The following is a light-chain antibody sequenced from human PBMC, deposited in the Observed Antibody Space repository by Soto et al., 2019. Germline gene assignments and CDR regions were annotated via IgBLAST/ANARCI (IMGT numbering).Light chain of an antibody. CDR1: SSDVGGHNY. V-gene: IGLV2-8*01. Sequence: QSVLTQPPSASGSPGQSVTISCTGTSSDVGGHNYVSWYQQHPGKVPKLMIYEVTKRPSGVPDRFSGSKSGNTASLTVSGLQAEDEADYYCSSYAGSNILVFGGGTKLTVL. CDR3: SSYAGSNILV. CDR2: EVT. J-gene: IGLJ3*02.